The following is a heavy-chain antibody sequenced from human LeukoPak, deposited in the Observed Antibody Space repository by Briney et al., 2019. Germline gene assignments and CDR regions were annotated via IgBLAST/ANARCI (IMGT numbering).Heavy chain of an antibody. CDR1: GFTFIDYY. CDR3: ARSQYYLDS. J-gene: IGHJ4*02. CDR2: ISSSSSDR. V-gene: IGHV3-11*06. Sequence: TGGSLRLSCAASGFTFIDYYMSWIRQVPGKGLEWVSYISSSSSDRNYADSVKGRFTISRDNAKNSMYLQMNSLRAEDTAVYSCARSQYYLDSWGQGTLVTVSS.